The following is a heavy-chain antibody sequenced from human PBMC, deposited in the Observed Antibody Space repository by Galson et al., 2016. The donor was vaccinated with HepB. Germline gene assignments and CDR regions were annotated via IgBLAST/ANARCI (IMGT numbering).Heavy chain of an antibody. Sequence: SLRLSCAASGFTFRSYEMNWVRQAPGKGLEWVPYISSTGSTIYYADSVKGRFTISRDNAKNSLYLQMNSLGVEDTALYYCAREGSSTNWYSPGHADYWGQGTLVTVSS. CDR1: GFTFRSYE. CDR3: AREGSSTNWYSPGHADY. D-gene: IGHD6-13*01. J-gene: IGHJ4*02. V-gene: IGHV3-48*03. CDR2: ISSTGSTI.